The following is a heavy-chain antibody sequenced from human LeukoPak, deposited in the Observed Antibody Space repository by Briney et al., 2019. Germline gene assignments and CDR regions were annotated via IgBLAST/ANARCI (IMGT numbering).Heavy chain of an antibody. CDR2: IYSGGST. CDR3: ARDRGVVVVAATNYYYYYGMDV. J-gene: IGHJ6*02. Sequence: QAGGSLRLSCAASGFTVSSNYMSWVRQAPGKGLEWVSVIYSGGSTYYADSVKGRFTISRHNSKNTLYLQMNSLRAEDTAVYYCARDRGVVVVAATNYYYYYGMDVWGQGTTVTVSS. CDR1: GFTVSSNY. D-gene: IGHD2-15*01. V-gene: IGHV3-53*04.